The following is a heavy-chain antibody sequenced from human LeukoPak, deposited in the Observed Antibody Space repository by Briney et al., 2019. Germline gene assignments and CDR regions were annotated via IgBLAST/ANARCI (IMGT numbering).Heavy chain of an antibody. J-gene: IGHJ4*02. D-gene: IGHD1-14*01. CDR2: ISGSGGST. CDR3: ARARRNLFDY. V-gene: IGHV3-23*01. CDR1: GFTFSNYA. Sequence: GGSLRLSCAASGFTFSNYAINWVRQAPGKGLEWVSSISGSGGSTYCADSVKGRFTISRDNSKNTLYLQMNSLRAEDTAVYYCARARRNLFDYWGQGTLVTVSS.